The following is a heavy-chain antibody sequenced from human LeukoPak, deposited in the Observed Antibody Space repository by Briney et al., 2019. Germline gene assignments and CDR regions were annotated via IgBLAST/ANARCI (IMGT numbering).Heavy chain of an antibody. CDR1: GGPISSYY. CDR2: IHDSGRT. CDR3: ATATPRYYYGLDV. Sequence: ASETLSLTCTVSGGPISSYYWSWIRQPPGKGLEWIGHIHDSGRTNYNPSLKSRVTISVDTSKNHLSLKLTSVTAADTAVYYCATATPRYYYGLDVWGQGTTVTVSS. V-gene: IGHV4-59*01. J-gene: IGHJ6*02.